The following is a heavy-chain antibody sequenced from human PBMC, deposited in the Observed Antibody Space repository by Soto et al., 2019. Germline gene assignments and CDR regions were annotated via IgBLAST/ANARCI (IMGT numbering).Heavy chain of an antibody. D-gene: IGHD6-13*01. V-gene: IGHV4-39*01. CDR2: IYYSGST. CDR3: ARQAARGPLDY. J-gene: IGHJ4*02. CDR1: GGSISSSSYY. Sequence: PSETLSLTCTVSGGSISSSSYYWGWIRQPPGKGLEWIGSIYYSGSTYYNPSLKSRVTISVDTSKNQFSLKLSSVTAADTAVYYCARQAARGPLDYWGQGTLVTVSS.